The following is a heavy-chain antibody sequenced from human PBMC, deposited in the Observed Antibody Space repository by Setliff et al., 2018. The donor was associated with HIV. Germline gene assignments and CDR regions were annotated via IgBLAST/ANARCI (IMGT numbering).Heavy chain of an antibody. V-gene: IGHV1-69*10. CDR2: IIPILGIA. Sequence: GASVKVSCKASGGTFSSYAISWVRQAPGQGLEWMGGIIPILGIANYAQKFQGRVTITTDESTSTAYMELSSLRSEDTAVYYCARVSPGTLYYFDYWGQGTLVTVSS. D-gene: IGHD6-13*01. CDR1: GGTFSSYA. CDR3: ARVSPGTLYYFDY. J-gene: IGHJ4*02.